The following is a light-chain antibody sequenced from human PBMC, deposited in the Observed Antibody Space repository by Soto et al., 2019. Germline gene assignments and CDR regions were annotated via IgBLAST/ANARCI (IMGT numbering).Light chain of an antibody. CDR1: QSISSW. V-gene: IGKV1-5*01. CDR3: HQYNSYPYT. Sequence: DIQMTQSPSTLSASVGDTVTITCRASQSISSWLAWYQQKPGKAPKLLISDASSLASGVPVRFSGIGSATDFTLTINSLQPDDFATYYCHQYNSYPYTFGQGTKLEIK. CDR2: DAS. J-gene: IGKJ2*01.